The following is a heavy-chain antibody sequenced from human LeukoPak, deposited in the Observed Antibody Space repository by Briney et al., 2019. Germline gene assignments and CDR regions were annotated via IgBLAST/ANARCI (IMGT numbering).Heavy chain of an antibody. D-gene: IGHD3-22*01. Sequence: PGGSLRLSCAASGFTFSSYAMHWVRQAPGKGLEWVAVIPYDGSNKYYADSVKGRFTISRDNSKNTLYLQMNSLRAEDTAVYYCARAITMIVVVPIDYWGQGTLVTVSS. J-gene: IGHJ4*02. CDR1: GFTFSSYA. CDR2: IPYDGSNK. CDR3: ARAITMIVVVPIDY. V-gene: IGHV3-30-3*01.